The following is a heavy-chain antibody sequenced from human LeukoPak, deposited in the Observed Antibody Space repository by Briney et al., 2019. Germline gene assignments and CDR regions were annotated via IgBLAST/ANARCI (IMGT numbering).Heavy chain of an antibody. J-gene: IGHJ4*02. CDR3: ASGYDYGDYGPYFDY. Sequence: GGSLRLSCAASGFTFSSYSMNWVRQAPGKGLEWVSSISSSSSYIYYADSVKGRFTISRDNAKNSLYLQMNSLRADDTAVYYCASGYDYGDYGPYFDYWGQGTLVTVSS. CDR1: GFTFSSYS. CDR2: ISSSSSYI. V-gene: IGHV3-21*04. D-gene: IGHD4-17*01.